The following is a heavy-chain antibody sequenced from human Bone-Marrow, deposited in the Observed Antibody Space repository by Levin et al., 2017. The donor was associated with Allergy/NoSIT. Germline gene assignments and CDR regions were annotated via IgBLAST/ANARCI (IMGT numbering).Heavy chain of an antibody. CDR3: ARDRMVRPYGMDV. Sequence: SETLSLTCTVSGGSVSSGDNYWSWVRQTPGTGLEWIGYIDSSGSTYYNPSLKSRLSISVDTSKNQFSLKLSSVTAADTAVYFCARDRMVRPYGMDVWGQGTTVTVS. V-gene: IGHV4-30-4*01. CDR1: GGSVSSGDNY. D-gene: IGHD2-8*01. CDR2: IDSSGST. J-gene: IGHJ6*02.